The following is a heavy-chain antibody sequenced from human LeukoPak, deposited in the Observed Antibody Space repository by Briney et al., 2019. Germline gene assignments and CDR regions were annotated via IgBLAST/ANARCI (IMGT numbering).Heavy chain of an antibody. J-gene: IGHJ4*02. D-gene: IGHD3-3*01. V-gene: IGHV1-8*01. CDR1: GYTFTSYD. CDR3: ARNLITIFGVVIQAFAY. Sequence: GASVKVSCKASGYTFTSYDINWVRQATGQGLEWMGWMSPNSGNTGYAQKFQGRVTMTRNTSISTAYMELSSLRSEDTAVYYCARNLITIFGVVIQAFAYWGQGTLVTVSS. CDR2: MSPNSGNT.